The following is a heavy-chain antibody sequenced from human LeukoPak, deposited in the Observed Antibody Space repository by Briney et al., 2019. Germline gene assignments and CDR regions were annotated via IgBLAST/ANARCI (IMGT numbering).Heavy chain of an antibody. V-gene: IGHV1-8*01. Sequence: ASVKVSCKASGDTFTSYDINWVRQATGQGLEWMGWMNPNSGNTGYAEKFQGRVTMTRNTSISTAYMELSSLRSEDTAVHYCVTWVQLTYYYYGMGVWGQGTTVTVSS. D-gene: IGHD3-10*01. CDR2: MNPNSGNT. CDR3: VTWVQLTYYYYGMGV. CDR1: GDTFTSYD. J-gene: IGHJ6*02.